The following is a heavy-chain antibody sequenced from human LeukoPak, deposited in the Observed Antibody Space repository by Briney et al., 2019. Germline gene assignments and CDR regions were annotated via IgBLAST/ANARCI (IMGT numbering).Heavy chain of an antibody. CDR2: FYTTGST. V-gene: IGHV4-61*02. Sequence: PSETLSLTCTVSGASISSGTYYWSWIRQPAGKGLESIGRFYTTGSTSYNPSLKSRVTISVDTSRNHCSLQLSSVTAADTAVYYCAREGPGYYTSVTYPFDYWGQGTLVTVSS. CDR1: GASISSGTYY. J-gene: IGHJ4*02. CDR3: AREGPGYYTSVTYPFDY. D-gene: IGHD3-10*01.